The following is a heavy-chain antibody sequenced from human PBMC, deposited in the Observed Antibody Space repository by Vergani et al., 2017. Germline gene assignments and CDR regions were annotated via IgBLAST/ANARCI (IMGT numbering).Heavy chain of an antibody. Sequence: QVQLQESGPGLVKPSETLSLTCTVSGGSISSYYWSWIRQPAGKGLEWIGRIYTSGSTNYNPSLKSRVTMSVDTSKNQFPLKLSSVTAADTAVYYCARDSLTTVTTYYFDYWGQGTLVTVSS. D-gene: IGHD4-17*01. J-gene: IGHJ4*02. CDR2: IYTSGST. CDR1: GGSISSYY. CDR3: ARDSLTTVTTYYFDY. V-gene: IGHV4-4*07.